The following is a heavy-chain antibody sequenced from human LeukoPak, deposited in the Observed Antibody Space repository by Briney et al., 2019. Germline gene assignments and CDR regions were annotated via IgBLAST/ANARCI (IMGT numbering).Heavy chain of an antibody. D-gene: IGHD3-3*01. CDR3: ARDSTTIFGVVILGSNAFDI. CDR1: GITFSSYW. CDR2: IKQDGSEK. J-gene: IGHJ3*02. Sequence: GGSLRLSCAASGITFSSYWMNWVRQAPGKGLEWVANIKQDGSEKYYVDSAKGRFTISRDNAKNSLYLQMNSLRDEDTAVYYCARDSTTIFGVVILGSNAFDIWGQGTMVTVSS. V-gene: IGHV3-7*01.